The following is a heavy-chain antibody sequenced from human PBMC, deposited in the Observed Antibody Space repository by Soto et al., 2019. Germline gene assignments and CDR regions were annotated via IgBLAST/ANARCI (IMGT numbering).Heavy chain of an antibody. J-gene: IGHJ4*02. D-gene: IGHD3-10*01. Sequence: QVQLVQSGAEVKKPGASVMVSCKASAYTFTGYYIHWVRQAPGQGLEWMGWLNPNTGVTKYAHKFQGSVIMTRNTSISTAYMHLSSLTSDDTAIYYCARAAVGGEYYYLDYWGQGTLVTVSS. CDR3: ARAAVGGEYYYLDY. CDR2: LNPNTGVT. CDR1: AYTFTGYY. V-gene: IGHV1-2*02.